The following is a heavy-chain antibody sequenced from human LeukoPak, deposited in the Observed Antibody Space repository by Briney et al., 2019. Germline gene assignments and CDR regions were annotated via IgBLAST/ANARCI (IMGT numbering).Heavy chain of an antibody. CDR3: ARDDYYDSSGYYGDAFDI. CDR2: IKQDGSEK. J-gene: IGHJ3*02. Sequence: GGSLRLSCAASGFTFSSYWMIWVRQAPGKGLEWVANIKQDGSEKYYVDSVKGRFTISRDNAKNSLYLQMNSLRAEDTAVYYCARDDYYDSSGYYGDAFDIWGQGTMVTVSS. CDR1: GFTFSSYW. V-gene: IGHV3-7*01. D-gene: IGHD3-22*01.